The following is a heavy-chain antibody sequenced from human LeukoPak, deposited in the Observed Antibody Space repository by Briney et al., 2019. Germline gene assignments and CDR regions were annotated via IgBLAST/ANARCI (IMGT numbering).Heavy chain of an antibody. CDR1: GGSISSSSYY. V-gene: IGHV4-39*01. CDR3: EVSGGFDY. Sequence: PSETLSLTCTVSGGSISSSSYYWGWVRRPPARGLECIGVIYYSGSTWCNPSVKSRVTISVDTSKNQFSLKLSSVTAADPAVYYCEVSGGFDYWGQGNLVTVSS. D-gene: IGHD2-15*01. CDR2: IYYSGST. J-gene: IGHJ4*02.